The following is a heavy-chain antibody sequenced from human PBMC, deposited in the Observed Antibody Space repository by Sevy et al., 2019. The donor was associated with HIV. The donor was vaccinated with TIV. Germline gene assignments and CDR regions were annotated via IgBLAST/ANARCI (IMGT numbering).Heavy chain of an antibody. CDR1: GFTFSKYS. J-gene: IGHJ4*02. CDR2: LSFGCGEI. CDR3: AGGGCTKPHVY. V-gene: IGHV3-23*01. D-gene: IGHD2-8*01. Sequence: GGSLRLSCAASGFTFSKYSMSWVRQPPGKGLEWVSTLSFGCGEINYADSVKGRFTISRDNSKSSVYLQMNNLRPEDTAVYYCAGGGCTKPHVYWGQGTLVTVSS.